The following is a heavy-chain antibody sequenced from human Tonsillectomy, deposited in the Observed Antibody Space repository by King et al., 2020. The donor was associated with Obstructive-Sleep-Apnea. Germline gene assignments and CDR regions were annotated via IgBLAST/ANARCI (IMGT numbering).Heavy chain of an antibody. CDR2: IYYSGST. CDR1: GGSISSSSYY. D-gene: IGHD6-19*01. Sequence: QLQESGPGLVKPSETLSLTCTVSGGSISSSSYYWGWIRQPPGKELEWIGSIYYSGSTYYNPSLKSRVTISVDTSKNQFSLKLSSVTAADTAVYYCARDARGSGWYSPPLYYFDYWGQGTLVTVSS. CDR3: ARDARGSGWYSPPLYYFDY. V-gene: IGHV4-39*07. J-gene: IGHJ4*02.